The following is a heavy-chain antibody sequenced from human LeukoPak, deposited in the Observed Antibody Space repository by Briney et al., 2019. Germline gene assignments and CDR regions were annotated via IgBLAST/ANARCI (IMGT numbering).Heavy chain of an antibody. CDR3: ARSDGYDSSGYYYASFDY. CDR1: GGSISSYY. Sequence: SETLSLTCTVSGGSISSYYWSWIRQPAGKGLEWIGRIYTSGSTNYNPSLKSRVTMSVDTSKNQFSLKLSSVTAADTAVYYCARSDGYDSSGYYYASFDYWGQGTLVTVSS. J-gene: IGHJ4*02. CDR2: IYTSGST. V-gene: IGHV4-4*07. D-gene: IGHD3-22*01.